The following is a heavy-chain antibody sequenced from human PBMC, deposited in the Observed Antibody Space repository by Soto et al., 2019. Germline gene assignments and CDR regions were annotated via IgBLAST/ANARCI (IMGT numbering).Heavy chain of an antibody. J-gene: IGHJ6*02. Sequence: PSETLSLTCTVSGGSVSSGSYYWSWIRQPPGKGLEWIGYIYYSGSTNYNPSLKSRVTISVDTSKNQFSLKLSSVTAADTAVYYCARDLRFLEWAGGNQNYYYYGMDVWGQGTTVTVSS. CDR2: IYYSGST. V-gene: IGHV4-61*01. CDR1: GGSVSSGSYY. D-gene: IGHD3-3*01. CDR3: ARDLRFLEWAGGNQNYYYYGMDV.